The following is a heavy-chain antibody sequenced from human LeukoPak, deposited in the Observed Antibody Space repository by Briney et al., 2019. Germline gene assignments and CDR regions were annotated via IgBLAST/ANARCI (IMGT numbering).Heavy chain of an antibody. V-gene: IGHV4-39*07. D-gene: IGHD6-13*01. J-gene: IGHJ1*01. CDR3: ARPIRVFKYFQH. Sequence: PSETLSLTCTVSGGSISSSSYYWGWIRQPPGKGLEWIGEINHSGSTNYNPSLKSRVTISVDTSKNQFSLKLSSVTAADTAVYYCARPIRVFKYFQHWGQGTLVTVSS. CDR2: INHSGST. CDR1: GGSISSSSYY.